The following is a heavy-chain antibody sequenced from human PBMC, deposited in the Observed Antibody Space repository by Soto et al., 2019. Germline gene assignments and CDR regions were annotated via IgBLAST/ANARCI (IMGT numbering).Heavy chain of an antibody. D-gene: IGHD3-9*01. Sequence: GGSLRLSCAASGFTFSSYGMHWVRQAPGKGLEWVAVISYDGSNKYYADSVKGRFTISRDSAKNSLYLQMNSLRAEDTAVYYCARSPWDRITISNWFDPWGQGTLVTVYS. CDR2: ISYDGSNK. J-gene: IGHJ5*02. CDR1: GFTFSSYG. V-gene: IGHV3-30*03. CDR3: ARSPWDRITISNWFDP.